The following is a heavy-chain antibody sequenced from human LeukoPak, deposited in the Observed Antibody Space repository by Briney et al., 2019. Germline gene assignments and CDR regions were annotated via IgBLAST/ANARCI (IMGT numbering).Heavy chain of an antibody. J-gene: IGHJ6*02. D-gene: IGHD2-21*02. Sequence: GGSLRLSCAASGFTFSNAWMNWVRQAPGKGLEWVGRIKSKTDGGTTDYAAPVKGRFTISRDNSKNTLYLQMSSLRAGDTAVYYCARDSNIVVVTHQPDYYGMDVWGQGTTVTVSS. CDR2: IKSKTDGGTT. CDR1: GFTFSNAW. V-gene: IGHV3-15*07. CDR3: ARDSNIVVVTHQPDYYGMDV.